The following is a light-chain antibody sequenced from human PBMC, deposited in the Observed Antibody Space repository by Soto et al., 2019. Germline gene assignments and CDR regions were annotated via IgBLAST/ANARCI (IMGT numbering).Light chain of an antibody. CDR1: SSDVGGYDY. J-gene: IGLJ1*01. CDR3: SSYSTRSTRYV. CDR2: NVS. V-gene: IGLV2-14*01. Sequence: QSALTQPASVSGSPGQSITISCTGTSSDVGGYDYVSWYQQHPGNAPKLLIYNVSDRPSGISNRFSGSKSGNTASLTISGLQAEDEADYFCSSYSTRSTRYVFGPGTKLTVL.